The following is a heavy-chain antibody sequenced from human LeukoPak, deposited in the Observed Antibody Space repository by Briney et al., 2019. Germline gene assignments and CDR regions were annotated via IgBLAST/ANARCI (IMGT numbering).Heavy chain of an antibody. D-gene: IGHD6-19*01. CDR1: GYTFTDHY. CDR2: INPNSGGT. V-gene: IGHV1-2*04. CDR3: ARDGSHSSGWN. Sequence: ASVKVSCTASGYTFTDHYMHWVRQAPGQGLEWMGWINPNSGGTNYAQKFQGWVTMTRDTSISTAYMELSRLRSDDTAVYYCARDGSHSSGWNWGQGTLVTVSS. J-gene: IGHJ4*02.